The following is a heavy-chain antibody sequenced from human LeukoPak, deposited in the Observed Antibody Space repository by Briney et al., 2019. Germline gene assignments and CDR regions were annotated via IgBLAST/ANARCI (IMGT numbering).Heavy chain of an antibody. CDR1: GYTFTNYG. D-gene: IGHD3-3*01. CDR2: ISIYNGNT. CDR3: ARITYDFWSGYYMPDDP. V-gene: IGHV1-18*01. Sequence: ASVKVSCKASGYTFTNYGISWVRQAPGQGLEWMGWISIYNGNTDYAQKLRGRVTMTTDTSTSTADMELRSLRSDDTAVYYCARITYDFWSGYYMPDDPWGQGTLVTVSS. J-gene: IGHJ5*02.